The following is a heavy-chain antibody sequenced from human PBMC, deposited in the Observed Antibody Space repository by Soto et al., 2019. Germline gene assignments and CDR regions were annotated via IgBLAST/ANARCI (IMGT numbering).Heavy chain of an antibody. J-gene: IGHJ4*02. Sequence: SETLSLTCTVSGGSISSGGYYWSWIRQHPGKGLEWIGYIYYSGSTYYNPSLKSRVTISVDTSKNQFSLKLSSVIAADTAVYYCARVWGMTPDFWGQGTLVTVSS. V-gene: IGHV4-31*03. CDR3: ARVWGMTPDF. D-gene: IGHD7-27*01. CDR1: GGSISSGGYY. CDR2: IYYSGST.